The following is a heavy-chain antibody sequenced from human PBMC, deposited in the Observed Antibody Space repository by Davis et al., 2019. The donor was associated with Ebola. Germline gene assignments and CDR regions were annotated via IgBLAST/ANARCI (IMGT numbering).Heavy chain of an antibody. V-gene: IGHV4-30-4*01. Sequence: LRLSCTVSGGSISSGDYYWSWIRQHPGKGLEWIGYIHDSGSTYYNPSLKSRVTISVDTSKNQFSLKLNSVTAADTAVYYCAGDSTEWGQGTLVTVSS. J-gene: IGHJ4*02. CDR1: GGSISSGDYY. CDR3: AGDSTE. CDR2: IHDSGST. D-gene: IGHD2/OR15-2a*01.